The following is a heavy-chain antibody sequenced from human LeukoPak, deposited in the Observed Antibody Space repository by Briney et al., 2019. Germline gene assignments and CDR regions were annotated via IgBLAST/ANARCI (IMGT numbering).Heavy chain of an antibody. CDR1: GYTFTSYG. Sequence: ASVKVSCKASGYTFTSYGISWVRQAPGQGLVWMGWISAYNGNTNYAQKLQGRVTMTTDTSTSTAYMELRSLRSDDTAVYYCARGGVLYCSSTSCLLSTPANDYWGQGTLVTVSS. V-gene: IGHV1-18*01. CDR2: ISAYNGNT. J-gene: IGHJ4*02. CDR3: ARGGVLYCSSTSCLLSTPANDY. D-gene: IGHD2-2*01.